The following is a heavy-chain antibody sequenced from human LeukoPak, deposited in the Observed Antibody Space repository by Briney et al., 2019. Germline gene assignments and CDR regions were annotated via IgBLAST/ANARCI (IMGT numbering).Heavy chain of an antibody. J-gene: IGHJ4*02. CDR3: AKDGRVWYDILTGEYYFDY. CDR2: ITSNSGAI. CDR1: GFTFSIYS. V-gene: IGHV3-48*01. Sequence: PGGSLRLSCAASGFTFSIYSMNWVRQAPGKGLEWVSYITSNSGAIYYADSVKGRFTISRDNAKNTLYLQMNSLRAEDTAVYYCAKDGRVWYDILTGEYYFDYWGQGTLVTVSS. D-gene: IGHD3-9*01.